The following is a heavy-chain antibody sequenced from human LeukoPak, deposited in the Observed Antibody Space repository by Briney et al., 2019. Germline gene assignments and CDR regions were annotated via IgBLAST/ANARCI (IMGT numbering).Heavy chain of an antibody. CDR1: GGSLSSSNW. J-gene: IGHJ5*02. CDR3: ARDAHLAAAGTWWFDP. D-gene: IGHD6-13*01. CDR2: IYHSRST. V-gene: IGHV4-4*02. Sequence: PSGTLSLTCAVPGGSLSSSNWWSWVRQPPGKGLEGRGEIYHSRSTNYNPSLKRRVNISVDKSKNQFSLKLSSVPAADTAVYYCARDAHLAAAGTWWFDPWGQGTLVTVSS.